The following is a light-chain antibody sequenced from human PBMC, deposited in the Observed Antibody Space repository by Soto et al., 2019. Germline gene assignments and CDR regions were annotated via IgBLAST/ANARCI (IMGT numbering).Light chain of an antibody. CDR3: MQPLQSWT. Sequence: DIVMNQFPLSVPGTXGEPASIPCRPRRSLLHTNGHNSLDWYLQKQGQSXEXLISFGSNRDSGVTDRFSGSGSGKDFTMKISRVEAEDVGVYHCMQPLQSWTFGQGTKVDIK. CDR2: FGS. CDR1: RSLLHTNGHNS. V-gene: IGKV2-28*01. J-gene: IGKJ1*01.